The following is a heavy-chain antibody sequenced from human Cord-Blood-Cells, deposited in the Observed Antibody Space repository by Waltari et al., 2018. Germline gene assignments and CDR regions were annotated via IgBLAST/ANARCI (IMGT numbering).Heavy chain of an antibody. V-gene: IGHV1-69*09. D-gene: IGHD2-2*01. CDR3: ARSLVVPAATDYYYYYMDV. CDR1: GSTFSSYA. CDR2: IIPILGIA. J-gene: IGHJ6*03. Sequence: QVQLVQSGAEVKKHGSSVKVSCKASGSTFSSYAISCVRQAPGHGLEWMGRIIPILGIANYAQKFQGRVTITADKSTSTAYMELSSLRSEDTAVYYCARSLVVPAATDYYYYYMDVWGKGTTVTVSS.